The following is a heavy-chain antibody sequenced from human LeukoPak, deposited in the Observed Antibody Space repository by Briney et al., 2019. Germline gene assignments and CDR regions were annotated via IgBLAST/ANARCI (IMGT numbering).Heavy chain of an antibody. CDR2: IKQDGSDK. D-gene: IGHD1-26*01. CDR1: GFTFSSYW. Sequence: GGSLRLSCAASGFTFSSYWMSWVRQAPGKGLEWVANIKQDGSDKYYVDSVKSRFIISRDNVKNSLYLQMNSLRAEDTAVYYCAKGRGWEASYYYYYMDVWGKGTTVTISS. CDR3: AKGRGWEASYYYYYMDV. J-gene: IGHJ6*03. V-gene: IGHV3-7*01.